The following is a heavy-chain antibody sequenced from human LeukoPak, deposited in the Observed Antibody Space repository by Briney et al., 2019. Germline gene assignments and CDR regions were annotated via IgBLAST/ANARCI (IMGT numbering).Heavy chain of an antibody. CDR3: ARAWHDSSGYYYYFDY. V-gene: IGHV4-38-2*02. J-gene: IGHJ4*02. D-gene: IGHD3-22*01. CDR1: GYSISRGYY. CDR2: IHNVGGS. Sequence: SETLSLTCTVFGYSISRGYYWGWIRQPPGKGLEWIGSIHNVGGSNYNPSLKSRVTISMDTSRDQVALKLTSVTAADTAVYYCARAWHDSSGYYYYFDYWGQGTLVTVSS.